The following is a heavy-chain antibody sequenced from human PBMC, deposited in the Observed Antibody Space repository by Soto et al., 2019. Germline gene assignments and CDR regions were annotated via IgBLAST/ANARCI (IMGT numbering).Heavy chain of an antibody. V-gene: IGHV4-34*01. J-gene: IGHJ1*01. Sequence: QLQLQQWGAGLLKPSETLSLTCAVYGGPFNNYYWSWIRQSPTKGLEWIGEINHTGSPNYNPSLKSRVTISIDTSKKQISLKLSSVTAADTAVYYCASQVGIPNKRVGVVWGQGTLVTVSS. CDR1: GGPFNNYY. CDR2: INHTGSP. D-gene: IGHD2-21*01. CDR3: ASQVGIPNKRVGVV.